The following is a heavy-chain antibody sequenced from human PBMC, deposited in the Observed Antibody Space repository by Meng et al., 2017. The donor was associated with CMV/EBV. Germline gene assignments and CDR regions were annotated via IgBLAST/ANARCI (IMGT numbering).Heavy chain of an antibody. V-gene: IGHV1-58*01. J-gene: IGHJ3*02. CDR3: AARIHILRVNTQDRSSGEAFDI. D-gene: IGHD2-15*01. CDR2: IVVGSGNT. Sequence: SVKVSCKASGFTFTSSAVQWVRQARGQRLEWIGWIVVGSGNTNFAQKFQERVTITRDMSTSTAYMELSSLRSEDTAVYYCAARIHILRVNTQDRSSGEAFDIWGQGTMVTVSS. CDR1: GFTFTSSA.